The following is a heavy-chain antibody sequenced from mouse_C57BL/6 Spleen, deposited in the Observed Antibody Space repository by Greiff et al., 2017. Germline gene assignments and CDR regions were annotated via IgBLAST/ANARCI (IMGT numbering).Heavy chain of an antibody. CDR1: GYTFTDYN. J-gene: IGHJ3*01. D-gene: IGHD1-1*01. V-gene: IGHV1-18*01. Sequence: VQLQQSGPELVKPGASVKIPCKASGYTFTDYNMDWVKQSHGKSLEWIGDINPNNGGTIYNQKFKGKATLTVDKSSSTAYMELRSLTSEDTAVYYCARTGGSSYEGFAYWGQGTLVTVSA. CDR3: ARTGGSSYEGFAY. CDR2: INPNNGGT.